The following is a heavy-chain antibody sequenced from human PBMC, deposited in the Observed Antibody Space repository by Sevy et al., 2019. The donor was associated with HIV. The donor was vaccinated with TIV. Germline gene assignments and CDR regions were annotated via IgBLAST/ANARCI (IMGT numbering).Heavy chain of an antibody. CDR1: GFTFSSYA. V-gene: IGHV3-30-3*01. Sequence: GESLRLSCAASGFTFSSYAMHWVRQAPGKGLEWVAVISYDGSNKYYADSGKGRFTISRDNSKNTMYMQMTSLRAEDTVVDYCAGDIPVNKSITIVVVVITLYYVYYDIDVWGKGTTVTVSS. CDR2: ISYDGSNK. J-gene: IGHJ6*03. D-gene: IGHD3-3*01. CDR3: AGDIPVNKSITIVVVVITLYYVYYDIDV.